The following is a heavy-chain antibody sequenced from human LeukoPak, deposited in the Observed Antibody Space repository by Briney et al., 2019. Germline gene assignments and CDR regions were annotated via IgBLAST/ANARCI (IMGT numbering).Heavy chain of an antibody. CDR1: GYTFIGYY. Sequence: ASVKVSCKTSGYTFIGYYMHWVRQAPGQGLEWMGRFNPNTGGTSCAQKFQDRVTMTRDTSISTAYMEVSRLRSDDTAVYYCARALYGAYCFDYWGQGTLVPVSS. V-gene: IGHV1-2*06. CDR2: FNPNTGGT. D-gene: IGHD2-8*01. CDR3: ARALYGAYCFDY. J-gene: IGHJ4*02.